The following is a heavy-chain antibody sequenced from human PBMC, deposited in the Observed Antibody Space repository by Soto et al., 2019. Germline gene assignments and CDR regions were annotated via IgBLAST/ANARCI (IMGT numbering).Heavy chain of an antibody. Sequence: PGGCLRLSCVASGFIFSSGWMTWVRQAQGKELEWVANIKQDGSEKYYVDSVKGRFTISRDNAKNSLYLQMNSLRAEDTAVYYCARVEGYCSGGSCGTPFDYWGQGTLVTVS. CDR2: IKQDGSEK. CDR1: GFIFSSGW. J-gene: IGHJ4*02. V-gene: IGHV3-7*01. D-gene: IGHD2-15*01. CDR3: ARVEGYCSGGSCGTPFDY.